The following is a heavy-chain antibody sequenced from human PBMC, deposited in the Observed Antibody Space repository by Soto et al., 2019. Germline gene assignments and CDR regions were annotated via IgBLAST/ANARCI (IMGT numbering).Heavy chain of an antibody. V-gene: IGHV4-59*01. J-gene: IGHJ3*02. Sequence: PSETLSLTCTVSGGSISSYYWSWIRQPPGKELEWIGYIYYSGSTNYNPSLKSRVTISVDTSKNQFSLKLSSVTASDTAVYYCARHDYPNFDIWGQGTMVTVSS. D-gene: IGHD4-17*01. CDR1: GGSISSYY. CDR3: ARHDYPNFDI. CDR2: IYYSGST.